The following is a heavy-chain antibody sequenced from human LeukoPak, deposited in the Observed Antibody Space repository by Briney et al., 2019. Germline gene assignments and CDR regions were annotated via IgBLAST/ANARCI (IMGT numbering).Heavy chain of an antibody. CDR1: GFTFSGYW. J-gene: IGHJ3*02. Sequence: GSLRLSCAASGFTFSGYWMNWVRQAPGKGLEWVANIKQDGSEKYYVYSVKGRFTISRDNAKNSLYLQMNRQRAEDTAVYYCARPGRADAFDIWGQGTMVTVSS. CDR2: IKQDGSEK. V-gene: IGHV3-7*04. CDR3: ARPGRADAFDI.